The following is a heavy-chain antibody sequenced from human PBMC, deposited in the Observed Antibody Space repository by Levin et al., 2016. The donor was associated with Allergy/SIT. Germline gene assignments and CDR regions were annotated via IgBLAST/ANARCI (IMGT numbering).Heavy chain of an antibody. D-gene: IGHD2-2*01. J-gene: IGHJ6*02. CDR3: AREGWLGSTTDYYYYGMDV. V-gene: IGHV1-2*02. CDR2: INPNSGGT. CDR1: GYTFTGYY. Sequence: ASVKVSCKASGYTFTGYYMHWVRQAPGQGLEWMGWINPNSGGTNYAQKFQGRVTMTRDTSISTAYMELSRLRSDDTAVYYCAREGWLGSTTDYYYYGMDVWGQGTTVTVSS.